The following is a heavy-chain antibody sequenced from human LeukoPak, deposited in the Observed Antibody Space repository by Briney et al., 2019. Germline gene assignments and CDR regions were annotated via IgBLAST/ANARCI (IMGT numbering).Heavy chain of an antibody. V-gene: IGHV3-48*01. CDR3: ARDLAAASSY. J-gene: IGHJ4*02. D-gene: IGHD6-13*01. Sequence: GGSLRLSCAASGFTFSSYSMNWVRQAPGKGLEWVSYISSSSSTIYYADSVKGRFTISRDNAKNSLYLQMNSLRAEDTAVYYCARDLAAASSYWGQGTLVTVSS. CDR1: GFTFSSYS. CDR2: ISSSSSTI.